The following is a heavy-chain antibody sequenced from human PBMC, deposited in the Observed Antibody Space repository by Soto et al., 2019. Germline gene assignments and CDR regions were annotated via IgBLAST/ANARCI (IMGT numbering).Heavy chain of an antibody. D-gene: IGHD5-12*01. CDR3: ARAGRSWRDRGYDY. CDR2: IYHSGST. CDR1: GGSISSYY. Sequence: PSETLSLTCTVSGGSISSYYWSWIRKPPGKGLEWIGYIYHSGSTNYTPSLKSRVTISVDTSKNQFSLKLSSVTAADTAVYYSARAGRSWRDRGYDYWGQGTLVTVSS. J-gene: IGHJ4*02. V-gene: IGHV4-59*01.